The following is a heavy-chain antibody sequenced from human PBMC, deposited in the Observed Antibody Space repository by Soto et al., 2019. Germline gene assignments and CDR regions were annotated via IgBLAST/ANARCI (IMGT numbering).Heavy chain of an antibody. CDR1: GDSISNYY. J-gene: IGHJ3*02. CDR3: ARLNYYDSTYAFDT. D-gene: IGHD3-22*01. CDR2: LYYSGGT. V-gene: IGHV4-59*12. Sequence: SETLSLSCTVSGDSISNYYWSWFRQSPGRGLEWIGYLYYSGGTNYNPSLNGRVTILVDTSKNQFSLKLTSLTAADTAVYYCARLNYYDSTYAFDTWGHGTMVT.